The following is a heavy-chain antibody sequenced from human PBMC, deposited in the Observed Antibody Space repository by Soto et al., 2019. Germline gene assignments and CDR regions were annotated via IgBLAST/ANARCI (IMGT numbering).Heavy chain of an antibody. D-gene: IGHD3-9*01. J-gene: IGHJ3*02. Sequence: EVHLVESGGGLVQPGRSLRLSCAASGFTCGDYAMHWVRQAPGKGLECVSGISWNSGSIGYADSVKGRFTISRDNAKIPLYLQMNLLRAVNTALYYGAKDMAALFLTGYYNVGRPAFDIWGQARMLTVSS. CDR3: AKDMAALFLTGYYNVGRPAFDI. CDR2: ISWNSGSI. V-gene: IGHV3-9*01. CDR1: GFTCGDYA.